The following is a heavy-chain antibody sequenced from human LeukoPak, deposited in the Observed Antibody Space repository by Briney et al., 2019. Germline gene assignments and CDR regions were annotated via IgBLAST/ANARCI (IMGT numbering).Heavy chain of an antibody. D-gene: IGHD3-22*01. CDR3: AISLYYYDSSGYYH. CDR2: IIPIFGTA. J-gene: IGHJ5*02. CDR1: GGTFSSYA. V-gene: IGHV1-69*13. Sequence: ASVKVSCKASGGTFSSYAISWVRQAPGQGLEWMGGIIPIFGTANYAQKFQGRVTVTADESTSTAYMELRSLRSDDTAVYYCAISLYYYDSSGYYHWGQGTLVTVSS.